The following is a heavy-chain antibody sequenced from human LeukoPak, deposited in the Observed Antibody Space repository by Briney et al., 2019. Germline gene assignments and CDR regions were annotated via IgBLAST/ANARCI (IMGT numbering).Heavy chain of an antibody. CDR1: NGSINSYY. D-gene: IGHD3-22*01. CDR3: ARTYDSSGYSAFHI. Sequence: SETLSLTCIVSNGSINSYYWSWIRQPPGKGLEWIGYIYYSGSAYYNPSLRSRVTISVDTSKSQFSLNLSSVTAADTAVYYCARTYDSSGYSAFHIWGRGTVVTVSS. V-gene: IGHV4-59*01. J-gene: IGHJ3*02. CDR2: IYYSGSA.